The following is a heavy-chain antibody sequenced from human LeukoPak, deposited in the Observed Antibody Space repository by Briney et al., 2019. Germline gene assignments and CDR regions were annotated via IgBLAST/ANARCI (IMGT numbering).Heavy chain of an antibody. Sequence: ASVKVSCKASGYTFTSYDINWVRQATGQGLEWMGWMNPNSGNTGYAQKFQGRATITRNTSISTAYMELSSLRSEDTAVYYCARGRITIFGVVIPDAFDIWGQGTMVTVSS. CDR3: ARGRITIFGVVIPDAFDI. D-gene: IGHD3-3*01. CDR2: MNPNSGNT. CDR1: GYTFTSYD. V-gene: IGHV1-8*03. J-gene: IGHJ3*02.